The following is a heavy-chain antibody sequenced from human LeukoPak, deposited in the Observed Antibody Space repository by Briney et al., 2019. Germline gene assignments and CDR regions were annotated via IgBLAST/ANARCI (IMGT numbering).Heavy chain of an antibody. CDR3: AKEGTDYGDYDYSDY. CDR1: GFTFSSYG. J-gene: IGHJ4*02. CDR2: ISYDGSNK. D-gene: IGHD4-17*01. V-gene: IGHV3-30*18. Sequence: GGSLRLSCAASGFTFSSYGMHWVHQAPGKGLEWVAVISYDGSNKYYADSVKGRFTISRDNSKNTLYLQMNSLRAEDTAVYYCAKEGTDYGDYDYSDYWGQGTLVTVSS.